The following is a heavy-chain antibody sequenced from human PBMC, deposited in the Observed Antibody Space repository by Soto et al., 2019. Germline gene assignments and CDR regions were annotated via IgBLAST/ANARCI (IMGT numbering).Heavy chain of an antibody. CDR2: IKPDGSDQ. V-gene: IGHV3-7*01. J-gene: IGHJ4*02. Sequence: EVQLVESGGGLVLPGGSLRLSCAASGFTFSSLWMSWVRQAPGKGLEWVANIKPDGSDQYYVDSVKGRFTISSDNARNSLYLQMNSLRGDDTAVYYCTRAGGSYYFDFWGQGTLVTVSA. CDR1: GFTFSSLW. D-gene: IGHD3-10*01. CDR3: TRAGGSYYFDF.